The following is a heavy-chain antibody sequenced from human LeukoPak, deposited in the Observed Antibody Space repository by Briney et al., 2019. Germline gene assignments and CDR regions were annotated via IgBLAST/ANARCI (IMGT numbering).Heavy chain of an antibody. J-gene: IGHJ4*02. D-gene: IGHD6-13*01. CDR2: IYHSGST. CDR3: ARAIAAAGTGDY. CDR1: GGSISTSSYY. V-gene: IGHV4-39*01. Sequence: SETLSLTCTVSGGSISTSSYYWGWIRQPPGKGLEWIGSIYHSGSTYYNPSLKSRVTISVDTSKNQFSLKLSSVTAADTAVYYCARAIAAAGTGDYWGQGTLVTVSS.